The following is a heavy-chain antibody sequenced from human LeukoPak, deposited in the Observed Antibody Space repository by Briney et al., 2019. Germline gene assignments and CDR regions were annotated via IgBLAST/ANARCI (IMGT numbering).Heavy chain of an antibody. CDR3: GTGSAFDI. CDR1: GFTCSNAW. V-gene: IGHV3-15*01. Sequence: PGGSLRLSCAASGFTCSNAWMSWVRQAPGKGLEWVGRIKSKTDGWTTDYAAPVKGRFSISRDDSKDTLYLQMKSLKTEDTAVYYCGTGSAFDIWGQGTLVTVSS. CDR2: IKSKTDGWTT. J-gene: IGHJ3*02. D-gene: IGHD7-27*01.